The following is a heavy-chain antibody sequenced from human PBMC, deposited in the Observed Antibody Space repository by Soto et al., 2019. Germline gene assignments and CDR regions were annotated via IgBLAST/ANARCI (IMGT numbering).Heavy chain of an antibody. CDR1: GGSFSGYY. V-gene: IGHV4-34*01. D-gene: IGHD2-2*01. Sequence: QVQLQQWGAGLLKPSETLSLTCAVYGGSFSGYYWSWIRQPPGKGLEWIGEINHSGSTNYNPSLKRRVTLSVATSKNQFSLTLSSVTAADTAVYYCARTGTSSSQLSFDPWGQGTLVTVSS. J-gene: IGHJ5*02. CDR3: ARTGTSSSQLSFDP. CDR2: INHSGST.